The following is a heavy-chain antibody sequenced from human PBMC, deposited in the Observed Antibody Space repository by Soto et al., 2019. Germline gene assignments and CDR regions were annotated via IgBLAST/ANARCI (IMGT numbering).Heavy chain of an antibody. D-gene: IGHD4-4*01. CDR1: GFTFSNAW. CDR2: IKSKTDGGTT. Sequence: GGSLRLSCAASGFTFSNAWMSWVRQAPGKGLEWVGRIKSKTDGGTTDYAAPVKGRFTISRDDSKNTLYLQMNSLKTEDTAVYYCTTDQAAFYDYSLPWFDPWGQGTLVTVSS. CDR3: TTDQAAFYDYSLPWFDP. J-gene: IGHJ5*02. V-gene: IGHV3-15*01.